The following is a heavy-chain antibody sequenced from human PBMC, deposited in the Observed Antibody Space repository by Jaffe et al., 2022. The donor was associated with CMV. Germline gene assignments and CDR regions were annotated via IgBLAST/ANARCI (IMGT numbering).Heavy chain of an antibody. V-gene: IGHV4-59*01. Sequence: QVQLQESGPGLVKPSETLSLTCTVSGGSISSYYWSWIRQPPGKGLEWIGYIYYSGSTNYNPSLKSRVTISVDTSKNQFSLKLSSVTAADTAVYYCASAITMIVVVITTAYYYYMDVWGKGTTVTVSS. CDR1: GGSISSYY. D-gene: IGHD3-22*01. CDR3: ASAITMIVVVITTAYYYYMDV. CDR2: IYYSGST. J-gene: IGHJ6*03.